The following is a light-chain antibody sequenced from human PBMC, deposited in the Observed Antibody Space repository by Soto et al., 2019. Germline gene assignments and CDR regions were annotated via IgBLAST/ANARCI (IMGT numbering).Light chain of an antibody. CDR3: CSYAGSATWV. Sequence: QSALTQPASVSGSPGQSITISCTGTNIDVGNYNLVSWYQQHPGKAPKLMMYEVTKRPSGVSNRFSGSKSGNTASLTISGLQAEDEADYYCCSYAGSATWVFGGGTKLTVL. CDR1: NIDVGNYNL. CDR2: EVT. J-gene: IGLJ3*02. V-gene: IGLV2-23*02.